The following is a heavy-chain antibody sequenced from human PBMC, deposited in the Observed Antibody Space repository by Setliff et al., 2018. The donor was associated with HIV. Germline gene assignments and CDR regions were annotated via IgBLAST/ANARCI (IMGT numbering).Heavy chain of an antibody. CDR2: ISSSSRSK. J-gene: IGHJ4*02. V-gene: IGHV3-21*01. CDR3: ARDVSWRVRTYIGY. D-gene: IGHD3-3*01. Sequence: PGGSLRLSCEASGFTFSTYSMNWVRQAPGKGLEWVSSISSSSRSKYYADSVKGRFTISRDNAKNSLYLQMNSLTAEDTAVYYCARDVSWRVRTYIGYWGQGALVTVSS. CDR1: GFTFSTYS.